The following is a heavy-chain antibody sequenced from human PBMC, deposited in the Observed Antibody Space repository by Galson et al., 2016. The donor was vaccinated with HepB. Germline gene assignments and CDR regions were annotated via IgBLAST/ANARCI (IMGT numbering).Heavy chain of an antibody. D-gene: IGHD6-19*01. Sequence: SVKVSCKASGYTFGDYDFNWVRQATGQGLEYMGWMNPNSGNTGYAQKFKGRVTMTRDTSITTVYLQMNNLRVEDTAVYYCAKRITSVWQWLAAFDLWGQGTRVTVSS. V-gene: IGHV1-8*01. J-gene: IGHJ5*02. CDR1: GYTFGDYD. CDR3: AKRITSVWQWLAAFDL. CDR2: MNPNSGNT.